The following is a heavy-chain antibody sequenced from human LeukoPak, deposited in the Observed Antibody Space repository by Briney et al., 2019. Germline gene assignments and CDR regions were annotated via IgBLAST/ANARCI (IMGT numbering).Heavy chain of an antibody. J-gene: IGHJ4*02. Sequence: GGSLRLSCAASGFTFSSYGMHWVRQAPGKGLEWVAVISYDGSNKYYADSVKGRFTISRDNSKNTLYLQMNSLRAEDTAVYYCAKAGYGDYIGPFDYWGQGTLVTVSS. CDR2: ISYDGSNK. CDR3: AKAGYGDYIGPFDY. V-gene: IGHV3-30*18. D-gene: IGHD4-17*01. CDR1: GFTFSSYG.